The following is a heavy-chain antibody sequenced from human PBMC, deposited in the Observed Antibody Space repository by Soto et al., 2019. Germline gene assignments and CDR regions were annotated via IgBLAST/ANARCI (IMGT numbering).Heavy chain of an antibody. CDR2: ISGSGGST. Sequence: EVQLLESGGGLVQPGGSLRLSCAASGFTFSSYAMSWVRQAPGKGLEWVSAISGSGGSTYYADSVKGRFTISRDNSENPLYLQMNSLRAEDTAVYYCPKGEAQLLWFGESPPYGMEVSGHGTTVTVSS. D-gene: IGHD3-10*01. CDR3: PKGEAQLLWFGESPPYGMEV. J-gene: IGHJ6*02. CDR1: GFTFSSYA. V-gene: IGHV3-23*01.